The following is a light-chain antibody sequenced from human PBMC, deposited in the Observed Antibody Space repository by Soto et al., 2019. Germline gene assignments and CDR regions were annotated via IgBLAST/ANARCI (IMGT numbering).Light chain of an antibody. Sequence: EIVLTQSPATLSLSPGERATLSCRASQSVSSYLAWYQQKPGQAPRLLIYDASNRATGIPARFSGSGSGTDFTIPIRSLEPEDFAVYYYQQRSNWPTLFTFGPGTKVDIK. J-gene: IGKJ3*01. CDR2: DAS. CDR1: QSVSSY. V-gene: IGKV3-11*01. CDR3: QQRSNWPTLFT.